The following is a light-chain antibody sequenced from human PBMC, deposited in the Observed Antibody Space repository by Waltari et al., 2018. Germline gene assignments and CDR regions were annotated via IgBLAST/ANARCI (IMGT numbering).Light chain of an antibody. CDR2: SNK. CDR3: AAWDDSLNAWL. Sequence: QSVLTQPPSASGTPGQRVTISCSGSSSNIGSNTVHWYQHLPGTAPKLLLYSNKQRPSVVPDRFSGSKSGTSASLAISGLQSEDAADYYCAAWDDSLNAWLFGGGTKLTVL. CDR1: SSNIGSNT. V-gene: IGLV1-44*01. J-gene: IGLJ3*02.